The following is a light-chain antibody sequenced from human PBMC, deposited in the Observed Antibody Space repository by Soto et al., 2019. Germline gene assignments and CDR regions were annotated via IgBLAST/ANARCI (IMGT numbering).Light chain of an antibody. CDR3: SSYAGIYSYV. J-gene: IGLJ1*01. CDR1: SSDVGGYNY. Sequence: QSALTQPASVSGSPGQSITISCTGTSSDVGGYNYVSWYQQHPGKAPKLLIYDVNNRPSGVSNRFSGSKSGNTASLIISGLQAEDEADYYCSSYAGIYSYVFGTGTKLTVL. V-gene: IGLV2-14*03. CDR2: DVN.